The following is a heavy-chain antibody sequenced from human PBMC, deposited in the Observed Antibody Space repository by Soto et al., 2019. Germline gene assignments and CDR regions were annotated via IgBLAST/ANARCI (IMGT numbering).Heavy chain of an antibody. CDR3: ARDAAQLQWLLRAGSPDYYMDV. J-gene: IGHJ6*03. V-gene: IGHV1-18*01. CDR2: ISAYNGNT. CDR1: GYTFTSYG. D-gene: IGHD6-19*01. Sequence: QAQLVQSGAEVKKAGASVKVSCKASGYTFTSYGTSWVRQAPGQGLEWMGWISAYNGNTNYVQKLQGRVTMTTDASTSTAYMELRSLRSDDTAVYYCARDAAQLQWLLRAGSPDYYMDVWGKGTTVTVSS.